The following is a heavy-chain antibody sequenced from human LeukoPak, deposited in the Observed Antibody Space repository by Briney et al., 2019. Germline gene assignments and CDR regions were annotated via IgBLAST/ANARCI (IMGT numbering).Heavy chain of an antibody. D-gene: IGHD4-23*01. J-gene: IGHJ3*01. CDR3: ARSTTVVTPAAGP. CDR2: IYPGDSDT. V-gene: IGHV5-51*01. CDR1: GYSFTSYW. Sequence: PGESLKISCKGSGYSFTSYWIGWVRQMLGKGLEWMGIIYPGDSDTRYSPSFQGQVTISADKSISTAYLQWSSLKASDTAMYYCARSTTVVTPAAGPWGQGTMVTVSS.